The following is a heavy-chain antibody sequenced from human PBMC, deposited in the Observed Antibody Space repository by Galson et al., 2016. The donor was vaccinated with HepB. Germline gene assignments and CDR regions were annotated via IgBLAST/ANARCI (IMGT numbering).Heavy chain of an antibody. J-gene: IGHJ4*02. CDR3: AKGRLAARGRCDY. Sequence: SLRLSCAASGFTFSDSAMNWVRQAPGKGLEWVSSISVGGGSTYYADAVKGRFTISRDNSKNTLYLQMNSLRAEDTARYYCAKGRLAARGRCDYWGQGNLVTVPS. D-gene: IGHD6-13*01. CDR2: ISVGGGST. V-gene: IGHV3-23*01. CDR1: GFTFSDSA.